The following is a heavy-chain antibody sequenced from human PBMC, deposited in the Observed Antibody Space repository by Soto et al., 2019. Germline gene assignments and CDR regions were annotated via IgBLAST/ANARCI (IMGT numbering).Heavy chain of an antibody. Sequence: EVQLLESGGGLVQPGGSLRLSCAASGFTFSSYAMSWVRQAPGKGLEWVSAISGSGGSTYYADSVKGRFTISRDNSKNTLYLQMNSLRAEDTAVYYCAKGSAGYSSGWYYFDCWGQGTLVTVSS. CDR3: AKGSAGYSSGWYYFDC. V-gene: IGHV3-23*01. D-gene: IGHD6-19*01. CDR2: ISGSGGST. CDR1: GFTFSSYA. J-gene: IGHJ4*02.